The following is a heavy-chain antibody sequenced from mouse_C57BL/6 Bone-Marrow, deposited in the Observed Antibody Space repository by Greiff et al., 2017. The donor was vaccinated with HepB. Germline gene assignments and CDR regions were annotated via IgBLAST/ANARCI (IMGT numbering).Heavy chain of an antibody. J-gene: IGHJ2*01. CDR1: GYAFSSSW. Sequence: QVQLQQSGPELVKPGASVKISCKASGYAFSSSWMNWVKQRPGKGLEWIGRIYPGDGDTNYNGKFKGKATLTADKSSSTAYMQLSSLTSEDSAVYCCAIGRRGNYFDYWGQGTTLTVSS. D-gene: IGHD2-14*01. CDR3: AIGRRGNYFDY. CDR2: IYPGDGDT. V-gene: IGHV1-82*01.